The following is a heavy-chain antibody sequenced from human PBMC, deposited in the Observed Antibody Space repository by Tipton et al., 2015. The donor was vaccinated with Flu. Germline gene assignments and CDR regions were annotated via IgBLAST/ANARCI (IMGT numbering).Heavy chain of an antibody. V-gene: IGHV4-59*01. CDR1: GGSLTRYY. CDR3: AGGGAGSGYDYFDF. J-gene: IGHJ4*02. Sequence: TLSLTCTVSGGSLTRYYWSWIRQSPEKGLEWIGYIYYNGNTKYNPSLQSRVTISVDTSKNQFSLKLRSMIAADSAVYYCAGGGAGSGYDYFDFWGQGILVTVSS. CDR2: IYYNGNT. D-gene: IGHD6-19*01.